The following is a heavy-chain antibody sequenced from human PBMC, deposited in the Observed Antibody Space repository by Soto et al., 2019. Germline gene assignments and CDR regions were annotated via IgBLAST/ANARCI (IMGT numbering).Heavy chain of an antibody. CDR1: GFTFSSYG. Sequence: SLILSCAASGFTFSSYGMHWVRQAPAKGLEWVAVIWYDGSNKYYADSVKGRFTISRDNSKNTLYLQMNSLRAEDTAVYYRASVEEGSSRNRRFYFDYWDQGTLVAVSS. V-gene: IGHV3-33*01. CDR2: IWYDGSNK. J-gene: IGHJ4*02. CDR3: ASVEEGSSRNRRFYFDY. D-gene: IGHD6-13*01.